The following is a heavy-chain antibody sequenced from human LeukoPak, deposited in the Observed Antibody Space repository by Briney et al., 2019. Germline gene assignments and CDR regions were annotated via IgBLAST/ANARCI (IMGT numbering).Heavy chain of an antibody. CDR3: ARKGLGGELGGFDS. J-gene: IGHJ4*02. D-gene: IGHD1-7*01. CDR2: TNRRGDIP. CDR1: GYTFGDYG. Sequence: GGSLRLSCAASGYTFGDYGMSWVRQVPGKGLEWVSRTNRRGDIPGYAEFVKGRFTISRDKAKNSLYLQMNSLRVEDTALYHCARKGLGGELGGFDSWGQGTLVTVSS. V-gene: IGHV3-20*01.